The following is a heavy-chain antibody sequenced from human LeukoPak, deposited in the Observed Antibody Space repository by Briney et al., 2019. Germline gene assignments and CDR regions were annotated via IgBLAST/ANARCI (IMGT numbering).Heavy chain of an antibody. V-gene: IGHV1-69*04. Sequence: SVKVSCKASGGTFSSYAISWVRQAPGQGLEWMGRIIPILGIANYAQKFQGRVTITADKSTSTAYMELSRLRSDDTAVYYCATQRGSYLWGTDFDYWGQGTLVTVSS. J-gene: IGHJ4*02. CDR2: IIPILGIA. CDR3: ATQRGSYLWGTDFDY. CDR1: GGTFSSYA. D-gene: IGHD3-16*01.